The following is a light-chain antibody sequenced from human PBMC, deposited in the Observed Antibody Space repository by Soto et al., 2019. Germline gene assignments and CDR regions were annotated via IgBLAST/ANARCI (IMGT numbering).Light chain of an antibody. CDR2: DAS. V-gene: IGKV3-11*01. Sequence: EIVLTQSPAALSLSPGERATLSCRASQNVNSFLAWYQQKPGLAPRLLIYDASNRATGIPARFSGSGSGTDFTLTISSLEPEDFAVYYCQQRTNWPLTFGGGTKVEIK. CDR3: QQRTNWPLT. CDR1: QNVNSF. J-gene: IGKJ4*01.